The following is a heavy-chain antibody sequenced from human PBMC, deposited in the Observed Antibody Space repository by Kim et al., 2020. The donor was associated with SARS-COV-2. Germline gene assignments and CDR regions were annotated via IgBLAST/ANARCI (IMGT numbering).Heavy chain of an antibody. Sequence: GESLKISCKGSGYSFTSYWIGWVRQMPGKGLEWMGIIYPGDSDTRYSPSFQGQVTISADKSISTAYLQWSSLKASDTAMYYCARTEGSSGYYLGYYYYGMDVWGQGTTVTVSS. J-gene: IGHJ6*02. CDR2: IYPGDSDT. D-gene: IGHD3-22*01. V-gene: IGHV5-51*01. CDR3: ARTEGSSGYYLGYYYYGMDV. CDR1: GYSFTSYW.